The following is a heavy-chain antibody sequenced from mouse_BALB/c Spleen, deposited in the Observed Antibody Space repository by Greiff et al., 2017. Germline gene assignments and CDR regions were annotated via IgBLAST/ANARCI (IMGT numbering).Heavy chain of an antibody. J-gene: IGHJ2*01. CDR3: ARDRVGDY. D-gene: IGHD1-1*02. V-gene: IGHV5-6-3*01. Sequence: EVKLVESGGGLVQPGGSLKLSCAASGFTFSSYGMSWVRQTPDKRLELVATINSNGGSTYYPDSVKGRFTISRDNAKNTLYLQMSSLKSEDTAMYYCARDRVGDYWGQGTTLTVSS. CDR2: INSNGGST. CDR1: GFTFSSYG.